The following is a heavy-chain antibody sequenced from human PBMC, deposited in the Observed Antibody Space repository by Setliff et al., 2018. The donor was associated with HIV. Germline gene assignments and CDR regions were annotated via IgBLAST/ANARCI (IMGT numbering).Heavy chain of an antibody. CDR2: INTGNGNT. V-gene: IGHV1-3*04. D-gene: IGHD3-22*01. J-gene: IGHJ5*02. CDR1: GYTFSQYP. CDR3: ARDRCDSVACYLYNWFDP. Sequence: ASVKVSCKASGYTFSQYPMHWVRQAPGQRPEWMGWINTGNGNTKYSQIFRDRVTFTRDTSADTVYMEVSSLRSEDTAVYYCARDRCDSVACYLYNWFDPWGQGTLVTVSS.